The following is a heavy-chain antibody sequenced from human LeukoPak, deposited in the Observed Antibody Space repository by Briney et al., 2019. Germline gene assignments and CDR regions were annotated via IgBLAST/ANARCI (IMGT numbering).Heavy chain of an antibody. CDR3: ARANSISWYRNFDY. J-gene: IGHJ4*02. Sequence: GGSLRLSCAASGFTFNNYAMSWVRQAPGKGLEWVSAISGSDAGTYYADSVKGRFTISRDNSKNTLYLQMNSLRAEDAAVYYCARANSISWYRNFDYWGQGTLVTVSS. V-gene: IGHV3-23*01. CDR2: ISGSDAGT. CDR1: GFTFNNYA. D-gene: IGHD6-13*01.